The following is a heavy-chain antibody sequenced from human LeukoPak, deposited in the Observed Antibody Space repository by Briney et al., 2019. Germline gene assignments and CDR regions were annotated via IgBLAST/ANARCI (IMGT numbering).Heavy chain of an antibody. CDR3: ARDQQQLADAFDI. CDR2: ISYDGSKK. J-gene: IGHJ3*02. D-gene: IGHD6-13*01. Sequence: PGGSLRLSCAASGFTFRSYGMHWVRQAPGKGLEWVAVISYDGSKKYYADSVKGRFTISRDNSKNTLYLQMNSLRAEDTAVYYCARDQQQLADAFDIWGQGTMVTVSS. CDR1: GFTFRSYG. V-gene: IGHV3-30*03.